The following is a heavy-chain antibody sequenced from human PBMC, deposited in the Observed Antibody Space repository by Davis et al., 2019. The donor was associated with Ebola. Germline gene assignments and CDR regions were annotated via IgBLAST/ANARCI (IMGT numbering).Heavy chain of an antibody. CDR2: TYYRSKWYN. CDR1: GDSVSSNSAA. V-gene: IGHV6-1*01. Sequence: HSQTLSLTCAISGDSVSSNSAAWNWIRQSPSRGLEWLGRTYYRSKWYNDYAVSVKSRITINPDTSKNQFSLQLNSVTPEDTAVYYCARERHSGSLGLCDAFDIWGQGTMVTVSS. CDR3: ARERHSGSLGLCDAFDI. D-gene: IGHD1-26*01. J-gene: IGHJ3*02.